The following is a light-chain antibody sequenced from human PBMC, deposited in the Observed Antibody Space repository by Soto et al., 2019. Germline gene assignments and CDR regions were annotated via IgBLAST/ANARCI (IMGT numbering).Light chain of an antibody. V-gene: IGKV3D-20*02. J-gene: IGKJ5*01. CDR3: QQRNNWHPIT. Sequence: EIVLTQSPGTLSLSPGERATLSCRASQSVSSSYLAWYQQRPGQAPRLLIYDASNRATGIPARFSGSGSGTDFTLTIDNLEPEDFAIYYCQQRNNWHPITFGQGTRLEIK. CDR1: QSVSSSY. CDR2: DAS.